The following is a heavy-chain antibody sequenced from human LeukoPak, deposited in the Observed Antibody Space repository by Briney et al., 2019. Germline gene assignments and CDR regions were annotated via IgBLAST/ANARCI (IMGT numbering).Heavy chain of an antibody. CDR3: APKAWELRYFDY. CDR2: ISGSGGST. D-gene: IGHD1-26*01. V-gene: IGHV3-23*01. CDR1: GFTVSSNY. J-gene: IGHJ4*02. Sequence: GGSLRLSCAASGFTVSSNYMSWVRQAPGKGLEWVSAISGSGGSTYYADSVKGRFTISRDNSKNTLYLQMNSLRAEDTAVYYCAPKAWELRYFDYWGQGTLVTVSS.